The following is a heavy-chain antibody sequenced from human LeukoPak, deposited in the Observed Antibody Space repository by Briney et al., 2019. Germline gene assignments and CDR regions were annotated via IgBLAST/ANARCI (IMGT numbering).Heavy chain of an antibody. J-gene: IGHJ3*02. CDR3: ARGVAAAYAFDI. CDR2: INPNSGGT. CDR1: GYTFTGYY. Sequence: ASVKVSCKASGYTFTGYYMHWVRQAPGQGLEWMGWINPNSGGTNYAQKLQGWVTMTRDTSISTAYMELSRLRSDDTAVYYCARGVAAAYAFDIWGQGTMVTVSS. D-gene: IGHD6-13*01. V-gene: IGHV1-2*04.